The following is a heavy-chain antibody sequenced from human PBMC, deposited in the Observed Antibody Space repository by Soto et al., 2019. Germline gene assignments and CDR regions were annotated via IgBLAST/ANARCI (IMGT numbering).Heavy chain of an antibody. CDR3: ARRPQLLGYCSGSSCYIDY. CDR2: INHSGST. V-gene: IGHV4-34*01. D-gene: IGHD2-15*01. CDR1: GGSFSGYY. J-gene: IGHJ4*02. Sequence: SETLSLTCAVYGGSFSGYYWSWIRQPPGKGLEWIGEINHSGSTNYNPSLKSRVTISVDTSKNQFSLKLSSVTAADTAVYYCARRPQLLGYCSGSSCYIDYWGQGTLVTVSS.